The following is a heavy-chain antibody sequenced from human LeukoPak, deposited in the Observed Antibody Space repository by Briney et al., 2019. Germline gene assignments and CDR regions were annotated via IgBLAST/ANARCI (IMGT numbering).Heavy chain of an antibody. CDR2: TYYRSKWYN. CDR1: GDSVSSNTPA. D-gene: IGHD6-13*01. V-gene: IGHV6-1*01. CDR3: ARQQRGAFYY. Sequence: SQTLSLTCAISGDSVSSNTPAWNWIRQSPSRGLEWLGRTYYRSKWYNDYAVSVRSRITINPDTAKNQFSLQLNSVTPGDTAVYYWARQQRGAFYYWGQGTLVTVSS. J-gene: IGHJ4*02.